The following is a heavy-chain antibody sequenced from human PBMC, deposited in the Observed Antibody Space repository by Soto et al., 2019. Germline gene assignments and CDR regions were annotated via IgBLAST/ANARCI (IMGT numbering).Heavy chain of an antibody. CDR1: GGSISSSSYY. D-gene: IGHD4-17*01. V-gene: IGHV4-39*02. Sequence: SETLSLTCTVSGGSISSSSYYWGWIRQPPGKGLEWIGSIYYSGSTYFNPSLKSRVTISVDTSKNQFSLKLSSVTAADTAVYYCAREKTDGDYYYYYGMDVWGQGTTVT. CDR3: AREKTDGDYYYYYGMDV. CDR2: IYYSGST. J-gene: IGHJ6*02.